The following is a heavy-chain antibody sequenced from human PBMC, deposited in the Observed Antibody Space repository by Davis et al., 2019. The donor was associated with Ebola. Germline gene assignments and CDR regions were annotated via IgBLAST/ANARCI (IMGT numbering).Heavy chain of an antibody. CDR3: AGEEWTITSDYYYGMDV. Sequence: GESLKISCAASGFTFSDYYMSWLRQAPGKGLEWVSYISRSGSTIYYADSVKGRFTISRHNSKNTLYLQMNSLRAEDTAVYYCAGEEWTITSDYYYGMDVWGQGTTVTVSS. J-gene: IGHJ6*02. CDR1: GFTFSDYY. V-gene: IGHV3-11*01. D-gene: IGHD5-24*01. CDR2: ISRSGSTI.